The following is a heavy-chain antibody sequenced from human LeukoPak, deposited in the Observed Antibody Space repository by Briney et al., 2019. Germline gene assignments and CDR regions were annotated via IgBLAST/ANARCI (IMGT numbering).Heavy chain of an antibody. Sequence: GGSLRLSCAASGFTFSSYGMHWVRQAPGKGLEWVAFIRYDGSNKYYADSVKGRFTISRDNSKNTLYLQMNSLRAEDTAVYYCAKDQFRIPRWFHDYWGQGTLVTVSS. CDR2: IRYDGSNK. V-gene: IGHV3-30*02. CDR1: GFTFSSYG. J-gene: IGHJ4*02. CDR3: AKDQFRIPRWFHDY. D-gene: IGHD2-15*01.